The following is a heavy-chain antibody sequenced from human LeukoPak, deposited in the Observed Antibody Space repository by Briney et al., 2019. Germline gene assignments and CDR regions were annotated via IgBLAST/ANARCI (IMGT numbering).Heavy chain of an antibody. CDR2: ISSSSSYI. J-gene: IGHJ4*02. Sequence: PGGSLRLSCAASGFTFSSYSMNWVRQAPGKGLEWVSSISSSSSYIYYADSVKGRFTISRDNAKNSLYLQMNSLRAEDTAVYYCARDPHDYGDATSHWGQGTLVTVSS. CDR3: ARDPHDYGDATSH. D-gene: IGHD4-17*01. CDR1: GFTFSSYS. V-gene: IGHV3-21*01.